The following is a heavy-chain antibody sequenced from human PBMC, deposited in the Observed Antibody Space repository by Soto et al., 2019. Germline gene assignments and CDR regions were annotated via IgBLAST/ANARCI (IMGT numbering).Heavy chain of an antibody. CDR2: IDPSDSYT. D-gene: IGHD1-26*01. J-gene: IGHJ3*02. CDR3: ARHLSQAAAWERNPKADAFDI. Sequence: PGESLKISCKGSGYSFTSYWISWVRQMPGKGLEWMGRIDPSDSYTNYSPSFQGHVTISADKSISTAYLQWSSLKASDTAMYYCARHLSQAAAWERNPKADAFDIWGQGTMVTVSS. V-gene: IGHV5-10-1*01. CDR1: GYSFTSYW.